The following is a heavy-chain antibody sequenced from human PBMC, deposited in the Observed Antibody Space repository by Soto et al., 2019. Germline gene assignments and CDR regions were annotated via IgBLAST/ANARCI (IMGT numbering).Heavy chain of an antibody. V-gene: IGHV3-15*07. CDR3: TTVSITIFGVVLMDV. CDR2: IKSKTDGRTT. Sequence: PGGSLRLSCAASGFTFSNAWMNWVRQAPGKGLEWVGRIKSKTDGRTTDYAPPVKGRFTIARDDSKNTLYLEINSVKDDDIAVYYCTTVSITIFGVVLMDVWGQGTTVTVSS. CDR1: GFTFSNAW. D-gene: IGHD3-3*01. J-gene: IGHJ6*02.